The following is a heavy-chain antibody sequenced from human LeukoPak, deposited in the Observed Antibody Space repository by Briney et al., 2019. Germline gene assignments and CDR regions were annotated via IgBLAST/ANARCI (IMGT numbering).Heavy chain of an antibody. CDR2: TYYRSKWYT. D-gene: IGHD4-17*01. CDR1: GDSVSSNNAA. J-gene: IGHJ6*03. Sequence: SQTLSLTCAISGDSVSSNNAAWDWIRQSPSRGLEWLGRTYYRSKWYTDYAVSLKGRITIIPDTSKNQFSLQLNSVTPEDTAVYYCARDLKGRGYGDYYYMDVWGKGTTVTVSS. CDR3: ARDLKGRGYGDYYYMDV. V-gene: IGHV6-1*01.